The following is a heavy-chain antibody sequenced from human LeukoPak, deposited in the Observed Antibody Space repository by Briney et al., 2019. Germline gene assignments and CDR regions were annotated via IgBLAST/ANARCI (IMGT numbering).Heavy chain of an antibody. D-gene: IGHD3-22*01. J-gene: IGHJ4*02. V-gene: IGHV1-69*13. CDR2: IIPIFGTA. Sequence: VASVKVSCKASGGTFSSYAISWVRQAPGQGLEWMGGIIPIFGTANYAQKFQGRVTITADESTSTAYMELSSLRSEDTAVYYCARASPRYYYDSSGYYFDYWGQGTLVTVSS. CDR1: GGTFSSYA. CDR3: ARASPRYYYDSSGYYFDY.